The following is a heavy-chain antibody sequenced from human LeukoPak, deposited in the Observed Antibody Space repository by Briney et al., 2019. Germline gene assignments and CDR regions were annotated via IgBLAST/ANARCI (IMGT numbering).Heavy chain of an antibody. CDR1: GYTFTSYA. D-gene: IGHD1-26*01. Sequence: ASVKVSCKASGYTFTSYAMHWVRQAPGQRLEWMGWINAGNGNTKYSQEFQGRVTITRDTSASTAYMELSSLRSEDTAVYYCARARSDNYYQCDYWGQGTLVTVSS. V-gene: IGHV1-3*03. CDR3: ARARSDNYYQCDY. J-gene: IGHJ4*02. CDR2: INAGNGNT.